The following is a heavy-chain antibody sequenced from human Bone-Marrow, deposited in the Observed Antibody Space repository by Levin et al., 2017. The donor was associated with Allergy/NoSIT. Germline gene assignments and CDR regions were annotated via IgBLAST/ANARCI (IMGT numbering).Heavy chain of an antibody. V-gene: IGHV3-48*01. CDR2: ISSSGGTI. D-gene: IGHD5-18*01. J-gene: IGHJ4*02. CDR1: GFTFSDYA. Sequence: PGGSLRLSCAASGFTFSDYAMNWVRQAPGKGLEWVSYISSSGGTIYYADSVKGRFTISRDSAQNSLSLQMDSLRTEDTAVYYCVGDGYIFGRNSPHFDYWGQGTLVTVSS. CDR3: VGDGYIFGRNSPHFDY.